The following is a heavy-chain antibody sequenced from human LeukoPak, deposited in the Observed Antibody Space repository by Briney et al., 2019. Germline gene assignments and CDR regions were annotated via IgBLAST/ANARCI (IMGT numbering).Heavy chain of an antibody. Sequence: SVKVSCKASGGTLSSYAISWVRQAPGQGLEWMGGIIPIFGTANYAQKFQGRVTITTDESTSTAYMELSSLRSEDTAVYYCARDGAAAWVMDVWGKGTTVTVSS. CDR1: GGTLSSYA. CDR2: IIPIFGTA. J-gene: IGHJ6*04. CDR3: ARDGAAAWVMDV. D-gene: IGHD6-13*01. V-gene: IGHV1-69*05.